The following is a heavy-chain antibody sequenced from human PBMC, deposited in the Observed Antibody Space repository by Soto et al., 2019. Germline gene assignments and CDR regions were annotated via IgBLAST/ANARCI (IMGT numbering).Heavy chain of an antibody. CDR3: ATHALFLSGPLDY. D-gene: IGHD2-8*02. Sequence: EVQLVDSGGGLVQPGGSLRLSCAASGFTFSRQWMTWVRQAPGKGLEWVASINQDESDKYYVDSVKGRFTISRDNSKSSLFLQMNSLRPEDTAVYFCATHALFLSGPLDYWGQGTLVIVSS. CDR2: INQDESDK. CDR1: GFTFSRQW. J-gene: IGHJ4*02. V-gene: IGHV3-7*02.